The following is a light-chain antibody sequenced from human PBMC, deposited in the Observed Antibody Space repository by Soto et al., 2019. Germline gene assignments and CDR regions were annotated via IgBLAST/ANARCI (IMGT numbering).Light chain of an antibody. CDR3: QQYYSTPYT. CDR2: WAS. CDR1: QTVLYSSNNANY. V-gene: IGKV4-1*01. Sequence: DIVMTQSPDSLAVSLGERATINCKSSQTVLYSSNNANYLAWYQQKPGQPPKLLIYWASTRESGVPDRFSGSGSGTDFTLTISSLQAEDVAVYYCQQYYSTPYTFGQGTKLEIK. J-gene: IGKJ2*01.